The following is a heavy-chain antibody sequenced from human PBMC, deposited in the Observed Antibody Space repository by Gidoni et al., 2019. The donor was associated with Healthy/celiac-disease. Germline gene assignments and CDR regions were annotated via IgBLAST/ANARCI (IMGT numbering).Heavy chain of an antibody. Sequence: QVQLVQSGAEVKKPVASVKVSCKSSGYTFTGYYMHWVRQAPGQVLELMGRINPNSGGTNYAQKFQVRVTMTSDTSISTAYMELSRLRSDDTAVYYCARVVTYKIYNYGMDVWGQGTTVTVSS. CDR2: INPNSGGT. CDR3: ARVVTYKIYNYGMDV. J-gene: IGHJ6*02. CDR1: GYTFTGYY. V-gene: IGHV1-2*06. D-gene: IGHD1-20*01.